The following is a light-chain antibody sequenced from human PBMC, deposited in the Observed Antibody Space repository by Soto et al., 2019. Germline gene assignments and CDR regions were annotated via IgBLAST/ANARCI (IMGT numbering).Light chain of an antibody. CDR2: GAS. Sequence: EIVLTQSPGTLSLSPGERATLSCRASQSVSSSYLAWYQQKPGQAPRLLIYGASSRATGSPDRFSGSGSGTDFTLTISGLEPEDFAVYFCQQYGSSPLTFGGGTKVEIK. J-gene: IGKJ4*01. CDR1: QSVSSSY. CDR3: QQYGSSPLT. V-gene: IGKV3-20*01.